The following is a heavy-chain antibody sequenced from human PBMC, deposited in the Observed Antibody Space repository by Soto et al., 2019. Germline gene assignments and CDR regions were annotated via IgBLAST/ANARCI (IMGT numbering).Heavy chain of an antibody. CDR3: AKDRYYYDSSGYYYWFDP. D-gene: IGHD3-22*01. CDR2: ISGSGGST. J-gene: IGHJ5*02. CDR1: GFTFSSYA. Sequence: GGSLRLSCAASGFTFSSYAMSWVRQAPGKGLEWVSAISGSGGSTYYADSVKGRFTISRDNSKNTLYLQMNRLRAEDTAVYYCAKDRYYYDSSGYYYWFDPWGQGTLVTVSS. V-gene: IGHV3-23*01.